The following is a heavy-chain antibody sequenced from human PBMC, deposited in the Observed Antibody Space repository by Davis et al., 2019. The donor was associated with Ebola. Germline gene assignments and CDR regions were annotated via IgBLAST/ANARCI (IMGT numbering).Heavy chain of an antibody. D-gene: IGHD3-3*01. CDR2: ISAYNGNT. V-gene: IGHV1-18*01. J-gene: IGHJ3*02. CDR3: ARDGDYDFWTNAFDI. CDR1: GYTFTSYD. Sequence: ASVKVSCKASGYTFTSYDINWVRQATGQGLEWMGWISAYNGNTNYAQKLQGRVTMTTDTSTSTAYMELRSLRSDDTAVYYCARDGDYDFWTNAFDIWGQGTMVTVSS.